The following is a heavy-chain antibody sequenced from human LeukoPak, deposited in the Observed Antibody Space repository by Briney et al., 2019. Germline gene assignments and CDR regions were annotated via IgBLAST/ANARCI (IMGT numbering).Heavy chain of an antibody. CDR1: GYTFTGYY. V-gene: IGHV1-2*02. J-gene: IGHJ5*02. Sequence: ASVRVSCKASGYTFTGYYMHRVRQAPGQGLEWMGWINPNSGGTNYAQKFQGRVTMTRDTSISTAYMELSRLRSDDTAVYYCARDSSGWYWFDPWGQGNLVTVSS. CDR2: INPNSGGT. CDR3: ARDSSGWYWFDP. D-gene: IGHD6-19*01.